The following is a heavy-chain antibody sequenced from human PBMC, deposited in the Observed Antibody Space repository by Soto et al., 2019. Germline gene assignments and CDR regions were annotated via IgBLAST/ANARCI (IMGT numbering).Heavy chain of an antibody. D-gene: IGHD6-19*01. CDR2: IKQDGSEK. J-gene: IGHJ4*02. CDR3: AKDIASSGWYSLDY. Sequence: GGSLRLSCAASGFTFSSFWTTWVRQAPGKGLEWVANIKQDGSEKYYVDSVKGRFTISRDNSKNSLYLQMNSLRTEDTAFYYCAKDIASSGWYSLDYWGQGT. V-gene: IGHV3-7*03. CDR1: GFTFSSFW.